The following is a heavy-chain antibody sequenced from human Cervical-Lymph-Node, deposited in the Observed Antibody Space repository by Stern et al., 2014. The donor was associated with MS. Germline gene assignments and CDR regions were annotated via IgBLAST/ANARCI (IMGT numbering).Heavy chain of an antibody. Sequence: EVQLVESGGGLVQPGGSLRLSCAASGFTFSTYWMHWVRQVPGQGPVWVSRINSDGTGTHYADFVQGRFTISRDNAKNTLYLQMYSLRAEVTAMYYCVGLLRESLDTWGQGTLVTVSS. CDR2: INSDGTGT. D-gene: IGHD3-16*01. CDR3: VGLLRESLDT. CDR1: GFTFSTYW. V-gene: IGHV3-74*02. J-gene: IGHJ5*02.